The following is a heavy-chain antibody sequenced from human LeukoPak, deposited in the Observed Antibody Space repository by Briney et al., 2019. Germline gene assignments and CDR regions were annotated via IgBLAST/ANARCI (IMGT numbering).Heavy chain of an antibody. CDR2: IIPIFGTA. J-gene: IGHJ6*03. CDR3: ASAGRSGSYRMDNRYYYMDV. CDR1: GGTFSSYA. V-gene: IGHV1-69*06. D-gene: IGHD1-26*01. Sequence: SVKVSCKASGGTFSSYAISWVRQAPGQGLEWMGRIIPIFGTANYAQKFQGRVTITVDKSTSTAYMELSSLRSEDTAVYYCASAGRSGSYRMDNRYYYMDVWGKGTTVTVSS.